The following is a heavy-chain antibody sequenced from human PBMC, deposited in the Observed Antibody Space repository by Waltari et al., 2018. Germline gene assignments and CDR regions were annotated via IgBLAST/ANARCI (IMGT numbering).Heavy chain of an antibody. V-gene: IGHV3-9*01. Sequence: DEQLVQSAGGLVQRARSLSLSCGACGFTLDAYAMPWVWHAPGKGLEWVSGISWNSGSIGYADSVKGRFTISRDNAKNSLYLQMNSLRAEDTALYYCAKVYSSSPRMYYFDYWGQGTLVTVSS. J-gene: IGHJ4*02. CDR1: GFTLDAYA. D-gene: IGHD6-6*01. CDR3: AKVYSSSPRMYYFDY. CDR2: ISWNSGSI.